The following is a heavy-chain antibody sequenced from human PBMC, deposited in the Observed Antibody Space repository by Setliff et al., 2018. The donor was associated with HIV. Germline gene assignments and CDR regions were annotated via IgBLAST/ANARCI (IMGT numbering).Heavy chain of an antibody. V-gene: IGHV1-8*01. CDR3: ARDETWGSLYYGLDV. J-gene: IGHJ6*02. CDR2: MNPNSGDT. CDR1: GYSFTSYD. Sequence: ASVKVSCKASGYSFTSYDINWVRQATGQGLEWMGWMNPNSGDTDYAQKFQGRVTMTRNTSIGAAYMELSSLRSEDTAVYYCARDETWGSLYYGLDVWVPETLLVTVSS. D-gene: IGHD7-27*01.